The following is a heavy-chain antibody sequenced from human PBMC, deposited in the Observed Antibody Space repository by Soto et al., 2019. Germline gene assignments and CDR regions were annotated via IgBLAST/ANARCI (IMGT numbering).Heavy chain of an antibody. J-gene: IGHJ4*02. V-gene: IGHV4-30-4*01. Sequence: QVQLQESGPGLVKPSQTLSLTCTVSGGSFSSGDYYWSWIRQPPGKGLEWIGYIYYTGSTYYHPSLTSRVTMSVDTSKNQFSLRLSSVTAADTAVYYCARVPAGGNSDYFDSWGQGTLVTVSS. D-gene: IGHD2-21*02. CDR2: IYYTGST. CDR1: GGSFSSGDYY. CDR3: ARVPAGGNSDYFDS.